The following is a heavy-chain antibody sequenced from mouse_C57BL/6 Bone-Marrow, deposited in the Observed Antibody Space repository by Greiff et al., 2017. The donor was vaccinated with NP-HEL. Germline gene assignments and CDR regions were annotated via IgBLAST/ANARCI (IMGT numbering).Heavy chain of an antibody. Sequence: EVKLEESGGGLVKPGGSLKLSCAASGFTFSDYGMHWVRQAPEKGLEWVAYISSGSSTISYADTVKVRFTISRDNAKNTLFLQMTSLRSEDTAMYYCARRLLRFYYAMDYWGQGTSVTVSS. D-gene: IGHD1-1*01. V-gene: IGHV5-17*01. J-gene: IGHJ4*01. CDR3: ARRLLRFYYAMDY. CDR2: ISSGSSTI. CDR1: GFTFSDYG.